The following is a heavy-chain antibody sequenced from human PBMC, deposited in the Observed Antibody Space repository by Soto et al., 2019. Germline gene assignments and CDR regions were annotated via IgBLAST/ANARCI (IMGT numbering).Heavy chain of an antibody. CDR3: ARDHRGSGPGSGNYDAFDI. Sequence: SLTCAVSSGSISSSNWWSWVRQPPGKGLEWIGEIYHSGSTNYNPSLKSRVTISVDKSKNQFSLKLSSVTAADTAVYYCARDHRGSGPGSGNYDAFDIWGQGTMVTVSS. J-gene: IGHJ3*02. CDR2: IYHSGST. D-gene: IGHD3-10*01. CDR1: SGSISSSNW. V-gene: IGHV4-4*02.